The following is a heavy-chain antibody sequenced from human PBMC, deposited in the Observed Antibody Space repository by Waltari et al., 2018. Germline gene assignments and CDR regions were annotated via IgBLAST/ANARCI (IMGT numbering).Heavy chain of an antibody. CDR3: VRDHERGRYGMDV. CDR2: INEDETER. D-gene: IGHD3-16*01. V-gene: IGHV3-7*01. CDR1: GVAFDGYW. Sequence: EVQLVESGGDLVQPGGSLSPPCGASGVAFDGYWMSWVRQAPGKGLEWVANINEDETERYYADSVRGRFTISRDNDQKALYLRMNSLRAEDTAVYYCVRDHERGRYGMDVWGQGTTVTVSS. J-gene: IGHJ6*02.